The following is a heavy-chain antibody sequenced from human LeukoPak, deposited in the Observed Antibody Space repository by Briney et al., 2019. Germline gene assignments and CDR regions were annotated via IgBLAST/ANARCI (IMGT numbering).Heavy chain of an antibody. CDR3: ARVAYSSSWRNFDY. CDR2: IYYSGST. CDR1: GGSISSYY. V-gene: IGHV4-59*01. Sequence: SETLSLTCTVSGGSISSYYWSWIRQPPGKGLEWIGYIYYSGSTNYNPSPKSRVTISVDTSKNQFSLKLSSVTAADTAVYYCARVAYSSSWRNFDYWGQGTLVTVSS. D-gene: IGHD6-13*01. J-gene: IGHJ4*02.